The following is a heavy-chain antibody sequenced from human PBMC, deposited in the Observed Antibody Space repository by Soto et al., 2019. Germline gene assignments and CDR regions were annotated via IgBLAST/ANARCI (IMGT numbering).Heavy chain of an antibody. Sequence: ASVKVSCKASGYTFTGYYMHWVRQAPGQGLEWMGWINPNSGGTNYAQKFQGWVTMTRDTSISTAYMELSRLRSDGKAVYYCARAPGDSSGYYKGYYYYYGMDVWGQGTTVTVSS. CDR3: ARAPGDSSGYYKGYYYYYGMDV. V-gene: IGHV1-2*04. D-gene: IGHD3-22*01. J-gene: IGHJ6*02. CDR1: GYTFTGYY. CDR2: INPNSGGT.